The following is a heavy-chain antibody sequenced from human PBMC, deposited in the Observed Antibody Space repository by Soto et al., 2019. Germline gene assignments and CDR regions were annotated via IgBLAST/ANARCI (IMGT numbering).Heavy chain of an antibody. CDR1: GFTVSSNY. V-gene: IGHV3-53*01. D-gene: IGHD4-17*01. Sequence: PGGSLRLSCAASGFTVSSNYMSWVRQAPGKGLEWVSVIYSGDTTYYADSVKGRFTISRDHSKNTLYLQMNSVRAEDTAVYYCARDLRTTYGMDTRGQGVTVT. CDR3: ARDLRTTYGMDT. J-gene: IGHJ6*02. CDR2: IYSGDTT.